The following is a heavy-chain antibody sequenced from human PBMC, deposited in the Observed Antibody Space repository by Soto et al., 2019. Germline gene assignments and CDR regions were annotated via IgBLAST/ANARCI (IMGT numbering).Heavy chain of an antibody. J-gene: IGHJ6*02. CDR1: GYTFTNYG. V-gene: IGHV1-18*01. Sequence: QVQLVQSGAEVKKPGASVKVYCKASGYTFTNYGITCVRQAPGQGLEWLGWISAYNGNINYAQKLQGRVTMTTDTSTSTDHTELRSLRSDDTAMYYCASSYCGGICYSNLPVDYYSYGMDVWCQATTVTVSS. CDR3: ASSYCGGICYSNLPVDYYSYGMDV. CDR2: ISAYNGNI. D-gene: IGHD2-21*02.